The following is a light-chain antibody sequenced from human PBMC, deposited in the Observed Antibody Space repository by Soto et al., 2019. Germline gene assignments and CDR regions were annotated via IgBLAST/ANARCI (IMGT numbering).Light chain of an antibody. CDR2: KAS. CDR1: QSVFQSSDNKNY. V-gene: IGKV4-1*01. CDR3: QHYNSYSEA. Sequence: DIVMTQSPDSLAVSLGERATINCKSSQSVFQSSDNKNYLGWYQQKPGKAPKLLIYKASTLKSGVPSRFSGSGSGTEFTLTISSLQPDDFATYYCQHYNSYSEAFGQGTKVDIK. J-gene: IGKJ1*01.